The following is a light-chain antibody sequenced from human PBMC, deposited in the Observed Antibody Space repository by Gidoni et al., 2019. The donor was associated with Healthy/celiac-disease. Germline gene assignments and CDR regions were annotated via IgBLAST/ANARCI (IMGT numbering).Light chain of an antibody. CDR2: GAS. Sequence: EIALTQFPGTLSLSPGERATLSCRARQSCSSSYLAWYQQKPGQAPRLLSYGASGRATGIPDRFSVSGSGTDFTLTISRLEPEDFAVYYCQQYGSSPQTFGQGTKVEIK. J-gene: IGKJ1*01. CDR1: QSCSSSY. CDR3: QQYGSSPQT. V-gene: IGKV3-20*01.